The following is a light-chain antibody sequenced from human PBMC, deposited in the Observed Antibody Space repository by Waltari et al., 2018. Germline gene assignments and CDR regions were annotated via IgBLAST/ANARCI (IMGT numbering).Light chain of an antibody. V-gene: IGLV4-69*01. CDR3: QTGGHGTWV. Sequence: QLVLTQSPSASASLGASIKLTCTLSSGPSSNIIAWLQQQPEKGPRYLMKVNSDGTHSKGDEIPDRFSGSSSGAERYLTISNLQSEDEADYYCQTGGHGTWVFGGGTKVTVL. CDR2: VNSDGTH. J-gene: IGLJ3*02. CDR1: SGPSSNI.